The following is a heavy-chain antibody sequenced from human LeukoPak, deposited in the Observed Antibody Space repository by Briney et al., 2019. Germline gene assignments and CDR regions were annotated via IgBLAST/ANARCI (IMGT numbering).Heavy chain of an antibody. D-gene: IGHD3-22*01. Sequence: KPSETLSLTCTVSGDSISSDYWNWIRQPPGKGLEWNGYAYYSGSTNYNPSLKSRVTISVDTSKNQFSLKLSSVTAADTAVYYCARGGYFYDSTGYIFLYWGQGSLVTISS. CDR2: AYYSGST. CDR3: ARGGYFYDSTGYIFLY. V-gene: IGHV4-59*01. CDR1: GDSISSDY. J-gene: IGHJ4*02.